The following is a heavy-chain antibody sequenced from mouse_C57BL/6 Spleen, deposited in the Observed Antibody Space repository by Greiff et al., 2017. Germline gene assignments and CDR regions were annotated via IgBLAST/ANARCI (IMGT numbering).Heavy chain of an antibody. CDR3: VRDSSGYVAWFAY. Sequence: VQLQQSGPELVKPGASVKISCKASGYAFSSSWMNWVKQRPGKGLEWIGRIYPGDGDTNYNGKFKGKATLTADKSSSTAYMQLSSLTSEDSAVYVCVRDSSGYVAWFAYWGQGTLVTVSA. D-gene: IGHD3-2*02. V-gene: IGHV1-82*01. J-gene: IGHJ3*01. CDR1: GYAFSSSW. CDR2: IYPGDGDT.